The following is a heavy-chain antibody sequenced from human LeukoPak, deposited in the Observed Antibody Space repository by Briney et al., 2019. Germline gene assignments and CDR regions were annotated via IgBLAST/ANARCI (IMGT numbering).Heavy chain of an antibody. CDR3: VRDLPTVGVDY. D-gene: IGHD4-23*01. CDR2: INQDGSGK. Sequence: GGSLRLSCAASGFTFSTNWMSWVSQAPGKGLEWVANINQDGSGKYYVDSVKGRFTISRDNAKNSLYLQMNNLRADDTAVYYCVRDLPTVGVDYWGQGTLVTVSS. J-gene: IGHJ4*02. CDR1: GFTFSTNW. V-gene: IGHV3-7*03.